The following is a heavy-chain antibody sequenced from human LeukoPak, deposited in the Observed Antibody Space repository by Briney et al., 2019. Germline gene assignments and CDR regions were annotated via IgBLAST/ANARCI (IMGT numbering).Heavy chain of an antibody. J-gene: IGHJ4*02. CDR3: AKASYYYGSGSYPHKAFDY. Sequence: GGSLRLSCAASGFTFSSYAMSWVRQAPGKGLEWVSAISGSGGSTYYADSVKGRFIISRDNSKNTLYLQMNSLRAEDTAVYYCAKASYYYGSGSYPHKAFDYWGQGTLVTVSS. CDR1: GFTFSSYA. CDR2: ISGSGGST. V-gene: IGHV3-23*01. D-gene: IGHD3-10*01.